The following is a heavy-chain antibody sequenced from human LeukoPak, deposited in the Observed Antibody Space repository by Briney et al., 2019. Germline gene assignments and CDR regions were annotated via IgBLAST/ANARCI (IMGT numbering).Heavy chain of an antibody. Sequence: SETLSLTCAVYGGSFSGYYWSWIRQPPGKGLEWIGEINHSGSTNYNPSLKSRVTISVDTSKNQFSLKLSSVTAADTAVYYCARAVGSGSFQTYMDVWDKGTTVTISS. CDR1: GGSFSGYY. J-gene: IGHJ6*03. CDR2: INHSGST. D-gene: IGHD3-10*01. CDR3: ARAVGSGSFQTYMDV. V-gene: IGHV4-34*01.